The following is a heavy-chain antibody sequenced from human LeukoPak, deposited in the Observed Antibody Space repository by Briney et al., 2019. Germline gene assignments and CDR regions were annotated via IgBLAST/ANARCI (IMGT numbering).Heavy chain of an antibody. CDR2: ISYDGSNK. V-gene: IGHV3-30*04. D-gene: IGHD2-15*01. Sequence: PGRSLRLSCAASGFTFSSYAMHWVRQAPGKGLEWVAVISYDGSNKYYADSVKGRFTISRDNSKNTLYLQMSSLRAEDTAVYYCARDTDGSYYGMGVWGQGTTVTVSS. J-gene: IGHJ6*02. CDR1: GFTFSSYA. CDR3: ARDTDGSYYGMGV.